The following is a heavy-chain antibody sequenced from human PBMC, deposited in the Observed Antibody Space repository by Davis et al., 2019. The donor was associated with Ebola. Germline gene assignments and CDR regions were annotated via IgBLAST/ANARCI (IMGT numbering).Heavy chain of an antibody. D-gene: IGHD3-9*01. V-gene: IGHV1-8*01. Sequence: AASVKVSCKASGYTFTTYDIHWVRQATGQGLEWMEWMNPNSENTGYAQKFQGRVTMTRSTSISTAYMELSSLRSEDTAVYYCARGGYFDWLTRWHYYGMDVWGQGTTVTVSS. CDR1: GYTFTTYD. CDR2: MNPNSENT. J-gene: IGHJ6*02. CDR3: ARGGYFDWLTRWHYYGMDV.